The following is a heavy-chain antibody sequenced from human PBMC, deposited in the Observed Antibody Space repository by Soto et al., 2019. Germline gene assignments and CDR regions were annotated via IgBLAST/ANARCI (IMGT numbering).Heavy chain of an antibody. J-gene: IGHJ5*02. CDR1: GFTFGSYA. Sequence: PGGSLRLSCEASGFTFGSYAMSWVRQAPGGELEWVSAITGSGRSTYYTDSVEGRFAISRDNSKNTLYLQMNGLRAEDTAVYYCAKTIGPEHLTGTTRVNRFDPWGQGTLVTVSS. CDR3: AKTIGPEHLTGTTRVNRFDP. V-gene: IGHV3-23*01. CDR2: ITGSGRST. D-gene: IGHD1-7*01.